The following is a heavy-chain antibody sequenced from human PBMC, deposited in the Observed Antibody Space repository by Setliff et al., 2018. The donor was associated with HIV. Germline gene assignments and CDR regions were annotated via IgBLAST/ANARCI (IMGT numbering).Heavy chain of an antibody. Sequence: SETLSLTCTVSGGSISSSSYYWGWIRQPPGKGLEWIGNIFYSGSTFYNPSLKSRVTISVDTSKNQFSLKLTSVTAADTAVYYCARGGGYDRSGYYPFDYWGQGTPVTVSS. D-gene: IGHD3-22*01. CDR1: GGSISSSSYY. V-gene: IGHV4-39*01. CDR2: IFYSGST. CDR3: ARGGGYDRSGYYPFDY. J-gene: IGHJ4*02.